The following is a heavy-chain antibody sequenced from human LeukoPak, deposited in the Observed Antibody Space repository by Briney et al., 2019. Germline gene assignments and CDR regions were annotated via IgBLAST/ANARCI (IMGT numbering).Heavy chain of an antibody. V-gene: IGHV1-18*01. J-gene: IGHJ5*02. CDR1: GYTFTSYG. CDR3: ARGANYYDSSGSSNWLDP. D-gene: IGHD3-22*01. Sequence: VSVKVSCKASGYTFTSYGISWVRQAPGQGLEWMGWINAGNGYTRYSQKFQGRVTMTRDTSASTVYMQLRSLRSEDTAVYYCARGANYYDSSGSSNWLDPWGRGTLVTVSS. CDR2: INAGNGYT.